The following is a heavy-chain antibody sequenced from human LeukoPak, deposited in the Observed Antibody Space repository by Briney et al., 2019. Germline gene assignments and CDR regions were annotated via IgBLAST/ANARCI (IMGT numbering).Heavy chain of an antibody. Sequence: TGGSLRLSCAASGFTFSSYAMSWVRQAPGKGLEWVSAISGSGGSTYYADSVKGRFTISRDNSKNTLYLQMNSLRAEDTAVYYCAKVSSSYYYYYMDVWGKGTTVTVSS. J-gene: IGHJ6*03. CDR2: ISGSGGST. CDR1: GFTFSSYA. V-gene: IGHV3-23*01. D-gene: IGHD6-13*01. CDR3: AKVSSSYYYYYMDV.